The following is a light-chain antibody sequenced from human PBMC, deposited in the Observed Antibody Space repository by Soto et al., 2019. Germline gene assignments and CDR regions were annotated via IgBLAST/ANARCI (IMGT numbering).Light chain of an antibody. CDR1: YSNIGSNT. CDR3: ATWDDSLNGYV. Sequence: QSALTQPPSASGTPGQRVTISCSGNYSNIGSNTVNWYQQFPGTAPKRLMYSNSRRPSGAPDRFSGSKSGTSASLAISGLRSEDEADYYCATWDDSLNGYVFXTGTKVTVL. CDR2: SNS. J-gene: IGLJ1*01. V-gene: IGLV1-44*01.